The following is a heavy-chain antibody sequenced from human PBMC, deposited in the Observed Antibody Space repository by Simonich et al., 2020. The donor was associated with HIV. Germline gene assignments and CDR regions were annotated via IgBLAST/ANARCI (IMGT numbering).Heavy chain of an antibody. D-gene: IGHD4-17*01. V-gene: IGHV1-69*13. Sequence: QVQLVQSGAEVRKPGSSVKVSCKASGGTFSSYAISWVRQAPGQGLEWMGGIIPSFGTETDYAQKFQGRVKITADKSTSIAYMELTSLRSEDTAVYYCARDRRSMTTVAYSWYFDLWGRGTLVTVSS. J-gene: IGHJ2*01. CDR2: IIPSFGTET. CDR1: GGTFSSYA. CDR3: ARDRRSMTTVAYSWYFDL.